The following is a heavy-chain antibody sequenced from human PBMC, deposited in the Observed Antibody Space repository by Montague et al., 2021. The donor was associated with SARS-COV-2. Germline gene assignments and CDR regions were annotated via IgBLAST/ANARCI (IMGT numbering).Heavy chain of an antibody. CDR3: VRGGDYTDYGRVDY. J-gene: IGHJ4*02. Sequence: SETLSLTCTVSGDSISSSSYYWGWIRQPPRKGLEWIGSIYYSGDTYYNPSLKSRVTISVDTSKNQFSLRLSSVTAADTAVYYCVRGGDYTDYGRVDYWGQGTLVIVSS. V-gene: IGHV4-39*01. D-gene: IGHD4-11*01. CDR2: IYYSGDT. CDR1: GDSISSSSYY.